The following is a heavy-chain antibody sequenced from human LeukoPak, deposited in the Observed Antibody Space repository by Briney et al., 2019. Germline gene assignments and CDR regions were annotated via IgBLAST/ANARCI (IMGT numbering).Heavy chain of an antibody. CDR3: ARDWGSRYSSGYSGSVFDY. D-gene: IGHD3-22*01. Sequence: GGSLRLSCAASGFTFSSYGMHRVRQAPGKGLEWVAVISYDGSNKYYADSVKGRFTISRDNSKNTLYLQMNSLRAEDTAVYYCARDWGSRYSSGYSGSVFDYWGQGTLVTVSS. CDR2: ISYDGSNK. V-gene: IGHV3-30*03. CDR1: GFTFSSYG. J-gene: IGHJ4*02.